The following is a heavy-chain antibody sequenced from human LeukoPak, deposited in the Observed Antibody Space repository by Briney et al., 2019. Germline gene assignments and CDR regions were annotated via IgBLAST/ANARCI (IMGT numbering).Heavy chain of an antibody. V-gene: IGHV1-69*13. D-gene: IGHD6-13*01. CDR2: IIPIFGTA. J-gene: IGHJ4*02. CDR3: ARVRVAAAGTSRRGYYFDY. Sequence: SVKVSCKASGGTFSSYAISWVRQAPGQGLEWMGGIIPIFGTANYAQKFQGRVTITADESTSTAYMELSSLRSEDTAVYYCARVRVAAAGTSRRGYYFDYWGQGTLVTVSS. CDR1: GGTFSSYA.